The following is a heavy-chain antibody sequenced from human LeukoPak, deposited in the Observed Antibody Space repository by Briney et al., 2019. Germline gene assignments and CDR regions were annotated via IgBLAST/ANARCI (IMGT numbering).Heavy chain of an antibody. CDR1: GYTFTSYG. V-gene: IGHV1-18*01. CDR3: ARDYGSGSYPNWFDP. D-gene: IGHD3-10*01. J-gene: IGHJ5*02. CDR2: IGTYNGNT. Sequence: ASVTVSCKASGYTFTSYGISWLRWVPGHALEWLGWIGTYNGNTNYAQKLQGRVTMTTATSTSTAYMELRSLRSDDTAVYYCARDYGSGSYPNWFDPWGQGTLVTVSS.